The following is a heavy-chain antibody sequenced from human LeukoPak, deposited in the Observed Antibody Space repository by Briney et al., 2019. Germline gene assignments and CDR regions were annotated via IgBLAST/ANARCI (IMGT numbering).Heavy chain of an antibody. CDR3: ARHYYGSGTYYHFDY. CDR1: GYTFASYG. V-gene: IGHV1-18*01. Sequence: ASVKASCKTSGYTFASYGVSWVRQAPGQGLEWMAWISPYNGNTNYAQKLQDRVTMTTDTSTNTAYMELRSLRSDDTAVYYCARHYYGSGTYYHFDYWGQGTLVTVSS. D-gene: IGHD3-10*01. CDR2: ISPYNGNT. J-gene: IGHJ4*02.